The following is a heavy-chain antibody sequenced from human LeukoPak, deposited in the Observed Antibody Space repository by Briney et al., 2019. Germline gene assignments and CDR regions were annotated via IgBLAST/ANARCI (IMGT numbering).Heavy chain of an antibody. CDR2: IIPIFGTA. Sequence: ASVKVSCKASGGTFSSYAISWVRQAPGQGLEWMGGIIPIFGTANYAQKFQGRVTITADESTSTAYMELSSLRSEDTAVYYCAREATMVRGVITPWAFDYWGQGTLVTASS. CDR1: GGTFSSYA. J-gene: IGHJ4*02. V-gene: IGHV1-69*13. D-gene: IGHD3-10*01. CDR3: AREATMVRGVITPWAFDY.